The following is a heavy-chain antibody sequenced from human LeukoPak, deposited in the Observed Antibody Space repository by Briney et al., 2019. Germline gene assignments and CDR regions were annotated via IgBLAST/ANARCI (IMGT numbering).Heavy chain of an antibody. D-gene: IGHD2-15*01. Sequence: GGSLRLSCAASGFTFSSYSMNWVRQAPGKGLEWVSYISSSSSTIYYADSVKGRFTISRDNSKNTLYLQMNSLRAEDTAVYYCARDKDIVVVVAAMSYWGQGTLVTVSS. CDR3: ARDKDIVVVVAAMSY. J-gene: IGHJ4*02. CDR2: ISSSSSTI. V-gene: IGHV3-48*01. CDR1: GFTFSSYS.